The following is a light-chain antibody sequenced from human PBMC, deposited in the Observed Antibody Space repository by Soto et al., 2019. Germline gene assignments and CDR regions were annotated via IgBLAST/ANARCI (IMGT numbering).Light chain of an antibody. Sequence: EIVMTQSPATLSVSTGERATLSGRASQSVSSNLAWYQQKPGQAPMLLIYGASNRATGIPDRFSGSGSGTDFTLTISRLEPEDFAVYYCQQYGSSGTFGQGTKVDIK. CDR3: QQYGSSGT. V-gene: IGKV3-20*01. CDR1: QSVSSN. J-gene: IGKJ1*01. CDR2: GAS.